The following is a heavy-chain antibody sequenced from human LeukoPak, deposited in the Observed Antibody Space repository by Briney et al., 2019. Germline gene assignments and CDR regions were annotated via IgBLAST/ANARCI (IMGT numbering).Heavy chain of an antibody. CDR3: ARDSLAAAFFDY. V-gene: IGHV3-7*01. Sequence: PGGSLRLSCAASGFTFNSYWMIWVPQAPGKGLEWVANIKEDGNEKYYVDSVRGRFTISRDNAKNSLYLQMNSLRADDTAVYYCARDSLAAAFFDYWGQGTLVTVSS. D-gene: IGHD6-13*01. J-gene: IGHJ4*02. CDR2: IKEDGNEK. CDR1: GFTFNSYW.